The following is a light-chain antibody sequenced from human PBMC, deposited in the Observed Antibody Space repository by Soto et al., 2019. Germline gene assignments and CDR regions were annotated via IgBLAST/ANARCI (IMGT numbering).Light chain of an antibody. CDR3: QHFGNSLWT. CDR2: GAS. CDR1: QSVASRN. Sequence: EIVLTQSPATLSLSPGERATLSCRASQSVASRNLAWYQQKSGQAPRLLIYGASSRAIHTPDRFSGSGSGTDFTLTISGLEPEDFAVYYCQHFGNSLWTFGQGTKVEIK. V-gene: IGKV3-20*01. J-gene: IGKJ1*01.